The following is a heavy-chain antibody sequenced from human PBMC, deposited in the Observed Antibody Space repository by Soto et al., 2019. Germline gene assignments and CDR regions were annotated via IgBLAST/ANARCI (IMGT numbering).Heavy chain of an antibody. Sequence: PSETLSLTCTVSGGSISSGGCYWSWIRQHPGKGLEWIGYIYYSGSTYYNPSLKSRVTISVDTSKNQFSLKLSSVTAADTAVYYCARDTGPPYSRWRGGARRYMDVWGKGTTVTVSS. J-gene: IGHJ6*03. CDR3: ARDTGPPYSRWRGGARRYMDV. CDR2: IYYSGST. D-gene: IGHD2-21*01. V-gene: IGHV4-31*03. CDR1: GGSISSGGCY.